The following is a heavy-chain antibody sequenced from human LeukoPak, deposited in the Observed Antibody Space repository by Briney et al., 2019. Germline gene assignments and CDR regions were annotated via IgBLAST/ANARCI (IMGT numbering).Heavy chain of an antibody. J-gene: IGHJ4*02. CDR3: ARRDSSGYYSD. Sequence: SETLSLTCTVSGGSISSFYWSWIRQPPGKGLEWIGYIYYTGSTKYNPSLQSRVTMSVDTSKNQFSLKLTSVTAADTAVYYCARRDSSGYYSDWGQGTLVTVSS. V-gene: IGHV4-59*08. CDR1: GGSISSFY. CDR2: IYYTGST. D-gene: IGHD3-22*01.